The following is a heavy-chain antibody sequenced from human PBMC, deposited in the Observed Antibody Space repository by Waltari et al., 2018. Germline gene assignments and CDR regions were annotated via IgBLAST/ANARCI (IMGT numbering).Heavy chain of an antibody. V-gene: IGHV3-9*01. D-gene: IGHD1-26*01. CDR3: AKDSGIVGALFQH. CDR1: GFTFDDYA. Sequence: EVQLVESGGGLVQPGRSLRLSCAASGFTFDDYAMHWVRQAPGKGLEWVSGISWNSGSIGYADSVKGRFTISRDNAKNSLYLQMNSLRAEDTALYYCAKDSGIVGALFQHWGQGTLVTVSS. CDR2: ISWNSGSI. J-gene: IGHJ1*01.